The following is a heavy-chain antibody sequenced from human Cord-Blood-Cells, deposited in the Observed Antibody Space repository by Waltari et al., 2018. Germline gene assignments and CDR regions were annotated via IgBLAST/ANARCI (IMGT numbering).Heavy chain of an antibody. Sequence: QVQLVQSGAEVKKPGASVKVSCKASGYTFTSHAMHWVRQAPGQRLEWMGWINAGNGNTKYSQKFQGRVTITRDTSASTAYMELSSLRSEDTAVYYCAKDRDGYNYFDYWGQGTLVTVSS. D-gene: IGHD5-12*01. J-gene: IGHJ4*02. CDR3: AKDRDGYNYFDY. CDR1: GYTFTSHA. CDR2: INAGNGNT. V-gene: IGHV1-3*01.